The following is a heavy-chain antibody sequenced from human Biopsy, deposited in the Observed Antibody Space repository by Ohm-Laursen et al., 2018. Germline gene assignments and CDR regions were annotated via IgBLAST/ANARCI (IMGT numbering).Heavy chain of an antibody. D-gene: IGHD3-9*01. Sequence: ATVKISCKASGYSFTSYYMHWVRQAPGHGLEWMGWINFNSGNANYAQSFQGRLTVTRDTSISTAYMELTSLTFDDTAIYYCARVPAYPSIDGYYGLDLWGQGTTVIVSS. CDR2: INFNSGNA. V-gene: IGHV1-2*02. CDR3: ARVPAYPSIDGYYGLDL. J-gene: IGHJ6*02. CDR1: GYSFTSYY.